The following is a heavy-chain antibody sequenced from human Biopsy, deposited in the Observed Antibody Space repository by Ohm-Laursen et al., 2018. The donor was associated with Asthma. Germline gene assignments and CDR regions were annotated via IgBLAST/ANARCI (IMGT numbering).Heavy chain of an antibody. CDR3: ARTYFDFLTGQVHDAFAM. Sequence: SVKVSCKASGYTFINYAIHWVCQAPGHSLEWMGWINAANGNTKYSQKFQGRLTIGRDTSVSTAYMDLSSLRSEDTAVYYCARTYFDFLTGQVHDAFAMWGQGTMVTVSS. D-gene: IGHD3-9*01. J-gene: IGHJ3*02. V-gene: IGHV1-3*01. CDR2: INAANGNT. CDR1: GYTFINYA.